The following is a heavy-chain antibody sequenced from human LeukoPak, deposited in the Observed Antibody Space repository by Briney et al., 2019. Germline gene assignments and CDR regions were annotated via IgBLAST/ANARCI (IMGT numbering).Heavy chain of an antibody. V-gene: IGHV3-7*01. CDR3: ARDLQYSSGWDY. D-gene: IGHD6-19*01. CDR2: IKQDGSEK. J-gene: IGHJ4*02. CDR1: GFTFKNYW. Sequence: GGSLRLSCAASGFTFKNYWMSWVRQAPGKGLEWVANIKQDGSEKYYVDSVKGRFTISRDNAKNSLYLQMNSLRAEDTAVYYCARDLQYSSGWDYWGQGTLVTVSS.